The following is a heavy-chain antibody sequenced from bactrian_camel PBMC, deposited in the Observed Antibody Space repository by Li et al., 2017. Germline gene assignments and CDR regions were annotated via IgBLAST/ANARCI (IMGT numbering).Heavy chain of an antibody. CDR3: AAECLYSKNRSALHFGH. CDR1: GITSSTNC. Sequence: HVQLVESGGGSVQAGGSLTLPCSYSGITSSTNCMGWLRQAPGKEREGVAAVYTGGGRVKYADSVKDRFTISQDNANNRVRLEMSNLQPEDTAMYYCAAECLYSKNRSALHFGHWGQGTQVTVS. V-gene: IGHV3S1*01. CDR2: VYTGGGRV. J-gene: IGHJ6*01. D-gene: IGHD8*01.